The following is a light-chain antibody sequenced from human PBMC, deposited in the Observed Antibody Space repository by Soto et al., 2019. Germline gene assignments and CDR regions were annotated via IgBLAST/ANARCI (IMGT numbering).Light chain of an antibody. J-gene: IGKJ5*01. V-gene: IGKV3-20*01. CDR2: NAS. CDR1: QSVGRDY. CDR3: HQYATSPIT. Sequence: ENVLTQSPGTLSLSPGERATLSCRASQSVGRDYLAWFQQKPGQAPRLLIYNASSRATGISARFSGSGSGTDFTLTISRLEPEDFAVYYCHQYATSPITFGQGTRLEIK.